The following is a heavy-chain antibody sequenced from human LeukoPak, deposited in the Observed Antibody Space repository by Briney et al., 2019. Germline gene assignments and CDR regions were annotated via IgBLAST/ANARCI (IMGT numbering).Heavy chain of an antibody. Sequence: PSETLSLTCTVSGGSISSGDYYWSWIRQPPGKGLEWIGYIYHSGSTYYNPSLKSRVTISVDRSKNQFSLKLSSVTAADTAVYYCARATYYYDSSGYNDAFDIWGQGTMVTVSS. D-gene: IGHD3-22*01. J-gene: IGHJ3*02. CDR1: GGSISSGDYY. CDR2: IYHSGST. V-gene: IGHV4-30-2*01. CDR3: ARATYYYDSSGYNDAFDI.